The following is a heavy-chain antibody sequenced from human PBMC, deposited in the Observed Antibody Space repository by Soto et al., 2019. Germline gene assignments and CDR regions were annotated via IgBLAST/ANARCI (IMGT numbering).Heavy chain of an antibody. D-gene: IGHD1-1*01. CDR2: IYYSGST. J-gene: IGHJ6*02. CDR1: GGSIGSSSYY. Sequence: PSETLSLTCTVSGGSIGSSSYYWGWIRQPPGKGLEWIGSIYYSGSTYYNPSLKSRVTISVDTSKNQFSLKLSSVTAADTAVYYCARDRSATGTTSPPQTKTYYYYGMDVWGQGTTVTVSS. CDR3: ARDRSATGTTSPPQTKTYYYYGMDV. V-gene: IGHV4-39*02.